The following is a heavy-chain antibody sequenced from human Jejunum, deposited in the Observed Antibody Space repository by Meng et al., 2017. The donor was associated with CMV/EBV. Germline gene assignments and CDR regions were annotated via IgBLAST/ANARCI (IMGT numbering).Heavy chain of an antibody. V-gene: IGHV3-7*01. D-gene: IGHD2-21*01. CDR3: ARQKCGGDCDMDV. CDR1: YW. J-gene: IGHJ6*02. Sequence: YWLPWVRQAPGKGLEWVANIKQYEGDQYLLNSVEGRFTISRDNAKNSVYLQMHSLRVEDTAVYYCARQKCGGDCDMDVWGQGTTVTVSS. CDR2: IKQYEGDQ.